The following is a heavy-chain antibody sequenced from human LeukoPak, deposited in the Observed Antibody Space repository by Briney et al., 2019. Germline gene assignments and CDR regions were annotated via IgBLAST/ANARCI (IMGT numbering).Heavy chain of an antibody. V-gene: IGHV4-34*01. CDR2: INHSGGT. CDR3: ARAGFALAPHRGTPFDY. J-gene: IGHJ4*02. Sequence: PSETLSLTCAVYGGSFSSYYWSWIRQPPGKGLKWIGEINHSGGTNYKSSLKSRATISVDTSKNQFSLKLNSVTAADTAVYYCARAGFALAPHRGTPFDYWGQGTLVTVSS. D-gene: IGHD1-1*01. CDR1: GGSFSSYY.